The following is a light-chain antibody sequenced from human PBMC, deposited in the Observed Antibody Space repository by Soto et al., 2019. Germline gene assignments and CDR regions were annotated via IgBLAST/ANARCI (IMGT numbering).Light chain of an antibody. V-gene: IGKV3-20*01. Sequence: EIVLTQSPGTLSLSPGERATLSCRASQSVSSSYLAWYQQKPGQAPRLLIHGASSRATGIPDRFSGSGSGTDFTLTISRLEPEDFAVYYCQLYGSSPPWTFGQVTKVEIK. CDR1: QSVSSSY. CDR3: QLYGSSPPWT. CDR2: GAS. J-gene: IGKJ1*01.